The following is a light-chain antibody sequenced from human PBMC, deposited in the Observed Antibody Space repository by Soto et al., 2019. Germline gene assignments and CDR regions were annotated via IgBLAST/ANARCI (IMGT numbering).Light chain of an antibody. Sequence: VMTQSPATLSVSPGERATLSCRASQSVSTNLAWYQQKPGQTPRLLIYGASTRATGIPARFSGSGSGTDLTLTISSLQSEDFAIYYCQQYNDRRTFGQGTKVERK. V-gene: IGKV3-15*01. CDR3: QQYNDRRT. J-gene: IGKJ1*01. CDR1: QSVSTN. CDR2: GAS.